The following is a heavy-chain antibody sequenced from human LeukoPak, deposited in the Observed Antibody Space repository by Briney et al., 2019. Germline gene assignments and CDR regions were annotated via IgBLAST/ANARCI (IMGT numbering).Heavy chain of an antibody. Sequence: GGSLRLSCAASGFRFSDFPMTWVRQAPGKGPEWVSAIGGRGGSTYYADSLGGRFTISRDNSKDMVYLQMNSLKVEDTATYYRGKEGGAWGQGTKVTVSS. D-gene: IGHD3-16*01. V-gene: IGHV3-23*01. CDR2: IGGRGGST. J-gene: IGHJ5*02. CDR3: GKEGGA. CDR1: GFRFSDFP.